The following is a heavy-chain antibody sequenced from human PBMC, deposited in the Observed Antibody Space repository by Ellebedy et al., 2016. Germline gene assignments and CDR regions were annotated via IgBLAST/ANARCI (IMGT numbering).Heavy chain of an antibody. V-gene: IGHV4-31*03. J-gene: IGHJ4*02. Sequence: SETLSLTCTVSGGSISSGGYYWSWIRQHPGKGLEWIGYIYYSGSTYYNPSLKSRVTISVDTSKNQFSLKVSSVTAAGTAVYHCARARSGYDQAHHFDYWGQGTLVTVSS. CDR3: ARARSGYDQAHHFDY. CDR1: GGSISSGGYY. CDR2: IYYSGST. D-gene: IGHD5-12*01.